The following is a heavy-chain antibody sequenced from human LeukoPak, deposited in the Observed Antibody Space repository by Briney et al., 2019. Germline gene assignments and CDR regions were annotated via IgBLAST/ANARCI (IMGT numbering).Heavy chain of an antibody. J-gene: IGHJ4*02. V-gene: IGHV4-34*01. CDR1: GGSFSGYY. CDR2: INHSGST. CDR3: ARGGGPMVRGVIIPTYYFDY. Sequence: SETLSLTCAVYGGSFSGYYWSWIRQPPGKGLEWIGEINHSGSTNYSPSLKSRVTISVDTSKNQFSLKLSSVTAADTAVYYCARGGGPMVRGVIIPTYYFDYWGQGTLVTVSS. D-gene: IGHD3-10*01.